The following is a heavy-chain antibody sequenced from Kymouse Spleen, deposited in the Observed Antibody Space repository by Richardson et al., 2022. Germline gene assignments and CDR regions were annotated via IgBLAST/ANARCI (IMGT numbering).Heavy chain of an antibody. CDR2: IYYSGST. Sequence: QLQLQESGPGLVKPSETLSLTCTVSGGSISSSSYYWGWIRQPPGKGLEWIGSIYYSGSTYYNPSLKSRVTISVDTSKNQFSLKLSSVTAADTAVYYCARHRIFGVVPFDYWGQGTLVTVSS. D-gene: IGHD3-3*01. V-gene: IGHV4-39*01. CDR3: ARHRIFGVVPFDY. J-gene: IGHJ4*02. CDR1: GGSISSSSYY.